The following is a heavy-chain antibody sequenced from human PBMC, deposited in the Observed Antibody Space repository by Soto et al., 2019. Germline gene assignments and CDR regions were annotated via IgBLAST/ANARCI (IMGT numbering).Heavy chain of an antibody. CDR3: AKDRFSSGYDAFDV. V-gene: IGHV3-23*01. CDR1: GFTFSSSD. Sequence: GGSLRLSCGVSGFTFSSSDMRWVRQAPGKGLEWVSGISDNGYGVYTYYSDSVKGRFTISRDTSKNTLYLQMNSLRVEDTALYYCAKDRFSSGYDAFDVWGQGTMVTVSS. CDR2: ISDNGYGVYT. J-gene: IGHJ3*01. D-gene: IGHD6-19*01.